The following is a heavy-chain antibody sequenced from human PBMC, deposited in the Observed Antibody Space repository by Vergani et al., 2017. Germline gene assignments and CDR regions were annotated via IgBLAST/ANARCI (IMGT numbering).Heavy chain of an antibody. D-gene: IGHD6-19*01. CDR1: AGSFSGYY. J-gene: IGHJ4*02. V-gene: IGHV4-34*01. Sequence: QVQLQQWGAGLLKPSETLSLTCAVYAGSFSGYYWSWIRQPLGTGLEWFGEINHSGSTNYNPSLKIRVTISVDTSKNQFSLKLSSVTAADTAVDYCARGVMYSSGWYGVSRMPYYFDYWGQGTLVTVST. CDR3: ARGVMYSSGWYGVSRMPYYFDY. CDR2: INHSGST.